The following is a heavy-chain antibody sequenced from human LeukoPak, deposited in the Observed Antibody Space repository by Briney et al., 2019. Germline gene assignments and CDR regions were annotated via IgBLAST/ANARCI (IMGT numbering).Heavy chain of an antibody. CDR2: IWFDESNK. V-gene: IGHV3-33*01. D-gene: IGHD3-22*01. J-gene: IGHJ4*02. CDR1: GFTFNNYG. CDR3: ARAPDYTSRFHYSDSSDSQVKEAY. Sequence: PGGSLRLSCAASGFTFNNYGMHWVRQAPGKGLEWLAFIWFDESNKFYAASVRGRFTISRDNSKNTLYLQMNSLRAEDTAVYYCARAPDYTSRFHYSDSSDSQVKEAYWGQGTLVTVSS.